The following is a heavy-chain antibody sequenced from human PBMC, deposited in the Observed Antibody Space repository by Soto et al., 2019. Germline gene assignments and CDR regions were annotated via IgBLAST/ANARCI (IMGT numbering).Heavy chain of an antibody. Sequence: QVQLVQSGAEVKKPGASVKVSCKASGYTFTSYAMHWLRQAPGQRLEWMGCINAGNGNTKYSQKFQGRVTITRDTSASTAYMELSSLRSEDTALYYCARDKDYYCWSGYYTDAFDIWGQGTMVTVSS. CDR1: GYTFTSYA. J-gene: IGHJ3*02. D-gene: IGHD3-3*01. CDR2: INAGNGNT. CDR3: ARDKDYYCWSGYYTDAFDI. V-gene: IGHV1-3*01.